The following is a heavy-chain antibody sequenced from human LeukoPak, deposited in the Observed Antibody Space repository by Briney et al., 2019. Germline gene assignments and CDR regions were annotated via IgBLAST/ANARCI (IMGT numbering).Heavy chain of an antibody. Sequence: SETLSLTCNVSGGSISSSSYYWGWIRQPPGKGLELIGNIYYSGTTYYNPSLKSRVTISVDTSKNQFSLKLSSVTAADTAVYYCAAGMDVWGKGATVTVSS. CDR1: GGSISSSSYY. V-gene: IGHV4-39*07. CDR3: AAGMDV. J-gene: IGHJ6*04. CDR2: IYYSGTT.